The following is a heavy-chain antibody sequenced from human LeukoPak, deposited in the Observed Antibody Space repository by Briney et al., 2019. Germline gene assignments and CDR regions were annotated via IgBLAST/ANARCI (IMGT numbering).Heavy chain of an antibody. V-gene: IGHV4-4*08. CDR1: GGLINSYY. J-gene: IGHJ5*02. D-gene: IGHD1-26*01. CDR2: IHITDI. Sequence: PSETLSLTCTVSGGLINSYYWHWIRQSPGRGLEWVASIHITDISYSPSLKSRVIVSVDTSKNQVFLNLTSLTTADTALYCCARGFFYNGKYDWLDPWGQGTLVTVSS. CDR3: ARGFFYNGKYDWLDP.